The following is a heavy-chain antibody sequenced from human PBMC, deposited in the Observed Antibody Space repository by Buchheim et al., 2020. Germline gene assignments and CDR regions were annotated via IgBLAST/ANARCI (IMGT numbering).Heavy chain of an antibody. CDR2: INPDSGGT. Sequence: QVQLVQSGAEVRRPGASVKVSCKASGYMFTGYYIHWVRQGPGQGLEWMGWINPDSGGTSYAQKFQGRVTMTRDTSISTAYMDLSWLRSDDTALYYCARDHLSSSVSQGHSTHDYWGQGTL. V-gene: IGHV1-2*02. CDR3: ARDHLSSSVSQGHSTHDY. D-gene: IGHD6-6*01. CDR1: GYMFTGYY. J-gene: IGHJ4*02.